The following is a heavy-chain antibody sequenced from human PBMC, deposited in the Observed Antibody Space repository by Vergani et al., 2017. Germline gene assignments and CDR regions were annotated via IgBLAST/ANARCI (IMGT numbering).Heavy chain of an antibody. Sequence: QVQLQESVPGLVKPSETLSLTCTVSGGSISSYYWSWIRPPPRKGLEWIGYIYYSGSTNYNPSLKSRVTISVDTSKNQYSLKLSSVTATDTAMYYGARERYSGSSDDGVGWFDPWGQGTLVTVSS. CDR2: IYYSGST. CDR3: ARERYSGSSDDGVGWFDP. D-gene: IGHD6-6*01. J-gene: IGHJ5*02. V-gene: IGHV4-59*01. CDR1: GGSISSYY.